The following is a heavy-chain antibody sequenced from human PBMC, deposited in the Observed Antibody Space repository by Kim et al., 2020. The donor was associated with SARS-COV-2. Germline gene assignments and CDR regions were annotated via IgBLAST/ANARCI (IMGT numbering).Heavy chain of an antibody. V-gene: IGHV1-58*02. J-gene: IGHJ4*02. CDR3: AANSAPGDDDY. CDR1: GFTFANSA. D-gene: IGHD1-1*01. CDR2: IVVGTGNT. Sequence: SVKVSCTASGFTFANSAMQWVRQARGQRLEWIGWIVVGTGNTNYAQKFQERVTITRDMSTNTAYMEVTSLRFEDTAVYYCAANSAPGDDDYWGQGTLVT.